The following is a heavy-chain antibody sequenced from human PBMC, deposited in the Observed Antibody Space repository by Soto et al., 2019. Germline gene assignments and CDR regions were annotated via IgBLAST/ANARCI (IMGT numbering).Heavy chain of an antibody. CDR3: ARGNTAMAPRGAYYYYYYMDV. J-gene: IGHJ6*03. CDR1: GFTFSSYS. D-gene: IGHD5-18*01. CDR2: ISSSSSYI. V-gene: IGHV3-21*01. Sequence: WGSLRLSCAASGFTFSSYSMNWVRQAPGKGLEWVSSISSSSSYIYYADSVKGRFTISRDNAKNSLYLQMNSLRAEDTAVYYCARGNTAMAPRGAYYYYYYMDVWGKGTTVTVSS.